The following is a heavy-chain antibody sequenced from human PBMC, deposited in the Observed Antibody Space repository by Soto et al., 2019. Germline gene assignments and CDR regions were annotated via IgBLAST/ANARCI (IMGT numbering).Heavy chain of an antibody. J-gene: IGHJ4*02. CDR1: GFTFSSFA. CDR3: ARGFSAGKGSPTDF. V-gene: IGHV3-23*01. CDR2: ISGSGGST. D-gene: IGHD6-13*01. Sequence: GGSLRLSCAASGFTFSSFAMSWVRQAPGKGLDWVSAISGSGGSTYSADSVKGRFTISRDNSKNTLYLQMSSLRAEDTAVYYCARGFSAGKGSPTDFWGQGSLVTVSS.